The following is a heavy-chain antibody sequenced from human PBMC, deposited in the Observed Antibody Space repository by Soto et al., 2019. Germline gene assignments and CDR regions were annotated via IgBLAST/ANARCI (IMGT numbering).Heavy chain of an antibody. J-gene: IGHJ3*02. CDR3: ARGGGVGVAGSAAFDM. CDR2: INPATGAA. CDR1: GYPVTAYY. D-gene: IGHD3-3*01. Sequence: QLHLVQSGAVVKKPGASVTVSCSASGYPVTAYYMHWVRQAPGRGLEWMGGINPATGAAKYTQTFQGRVTMTRGPSTSTVFRGLSGLTSGDTAVFYCARGGGVGVAGSAAFDMWGQGTLVTVSS. V-gene: IGHV1-2*02.